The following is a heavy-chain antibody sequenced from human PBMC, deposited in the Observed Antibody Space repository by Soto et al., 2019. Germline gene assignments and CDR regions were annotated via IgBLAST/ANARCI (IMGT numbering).Heavy chain of an antibody. Sequence: EVQLLESGGGLVQPGGSLRLSCAASGFTFSSHAMSWVRQAPGKGLEWVSSMSGSGDNTYHADSVKGRFTVSRDNSKNXXXXXMXXXXXXXXXXYYCAKGSYTNYNWFDPWGQGTLVTVSS. CDR3: AKGSYTNYNWFDP. CDR2: MSGSGDNT. CDR1: GFTFSSHA. D-gene: IGHD4-4*01. V-gene: IGHV3-23*01. J-gene: IGHJ5*02.